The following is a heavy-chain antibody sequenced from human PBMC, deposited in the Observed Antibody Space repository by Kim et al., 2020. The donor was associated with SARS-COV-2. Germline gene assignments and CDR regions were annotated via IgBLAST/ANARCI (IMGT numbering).Heavy chain of an antibody. V-gene: IGHV4-59*13. CDR2: IYYSGST. CDR1: GGSISSYY. CDR3: AGLGIGDYYGMDV. Sequence: SETLSLTCTVSGGSISSYYWSWIRQPPGKGLEWIGYIYYSGSTNYNPSLKSRVTISVDTSKNQFSLKLSSVTAADTAVYYCAGLGIGDYYGMDVWGQGTTVTVSS. D-gene: IGHD7-27*01. J-gene: IGHJ6*02.